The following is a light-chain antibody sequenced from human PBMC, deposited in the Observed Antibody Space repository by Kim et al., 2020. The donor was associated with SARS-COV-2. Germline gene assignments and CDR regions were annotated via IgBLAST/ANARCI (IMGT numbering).Light chain of an antibody. CDR3: SSYTSSSTRV. J-gene: IGLJ3*02. Sequence: GQSITIACTGTSRDVGGYNYVSGYQQHPGKAHKLMIYDVSNRPSGVSNRFSGSKSGNTASLTISGLQAEDEADYYCSSYTSSSTRVFGGGTQLTVL. CDR1: SRDVGGYNY. V-gene: IGLV2-14*03. CDR2: DVS.